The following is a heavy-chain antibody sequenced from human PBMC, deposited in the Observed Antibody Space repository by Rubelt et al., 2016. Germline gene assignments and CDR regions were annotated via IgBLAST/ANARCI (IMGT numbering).Heavy chain of an antibody. V-gene: IGHV3-23*01. J-gene: IGHJ5*01. CDR2: ISGCGSNT. CDR1: GFSFSSFA. CDR3: ARDRVAVRGCFDS. D-gene: IGHD6-6*01. Sequence: GGSLRLSCAVSGFSFSSFAMHWVRPAPGKGLEWVSGISGCGSNTYHAESVKGRFTISRDSSKNTLYLQMNSLRAEDTAVYYCARDRVAVRGCFDSWGQGTLVTVSS.